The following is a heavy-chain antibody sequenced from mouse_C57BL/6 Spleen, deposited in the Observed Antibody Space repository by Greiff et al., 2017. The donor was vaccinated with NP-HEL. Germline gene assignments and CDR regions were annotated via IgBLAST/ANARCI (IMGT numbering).Heavy chain of an antibody. J-gene: IGHJ3*01. CDR2: INPGSGGS. D-gene: IGHD2-3*01. Sequence: QVQLLQSGAELVRPGTSVKVSCKASGYAFTNYLIEWVQQRPGQGLEWIGLINPGSGGSNYNEKFKGKATLTADKASSTAYMQLSSLTSEDSAVYFCARNGYYGFAYWGQGTLVTVSA. V-gene: IGHV1-54*01. CDR3: ARNGYYGFAY. CDR1: GYAFTNYL.